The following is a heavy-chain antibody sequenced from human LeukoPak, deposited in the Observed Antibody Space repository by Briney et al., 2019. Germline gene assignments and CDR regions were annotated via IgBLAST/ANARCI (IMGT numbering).Heavy chain of an antibody. CDR2: ISYDGGTK. V-gene: IGHV3-30-3*01. J-gene: IGHJ4*02. D-gene: IGHD2-8*01. CDR1: GFTFSDYP. CDR3: ARAYYYFDY. Sequence: GGSLRLSCAASGFTFSDYPMHWVRQAPGKGLEWVTVISYDGGTKDYADSVKGRFTISRDNSKNTLYLQMNSLRAEDTAVYYCARAYYYFDYWGQGTLVTVSS.